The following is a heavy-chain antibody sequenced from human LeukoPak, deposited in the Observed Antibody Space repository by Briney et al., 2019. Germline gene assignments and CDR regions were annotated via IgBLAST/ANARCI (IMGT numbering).Heavy chain of an antibody. J-gene: IGHJ4*02. Sequence: HPGASLRLSCAASEFTFSNYAMNWVRQAPGKGLEWVSAIGASGAMTYYADSVKGRFTISRDNSKNTLSLQMNSLRAEDTAVYYCAKDTGGGGSDYWGQGTLVTVSS. D-gene: IGHD3-16*01. CDR2: IGASGAMT. CDR1: EFTFSNYA. CDR3: AKDTGGGGSDY. V-gene: IGHV3-23*01.